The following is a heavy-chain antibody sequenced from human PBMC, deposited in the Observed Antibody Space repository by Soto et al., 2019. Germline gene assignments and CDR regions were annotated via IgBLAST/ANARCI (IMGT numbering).Heavy chain of an antibody. Sequence: QVQLQESGPRLVRPSQTLSLTCTVSGGSISSGTYYWSWIRQLPGKGLEWIGYIYYRGITYYNPYLTSRVSMSIDTSRNQFSLKVYSETAADTAVYSCARCFGEDYVCGNYRYRYFDHWGPGTLVTVSS. CDR3: ARCFGEDYVCGNYRYRYFDH. D-gene: IGHD3-16*02. CDR1: GGSISSGTYY. J-gene: IGHJ4*02. CDR2: IYYRGIT. V-gene: IGHV4-31*03.